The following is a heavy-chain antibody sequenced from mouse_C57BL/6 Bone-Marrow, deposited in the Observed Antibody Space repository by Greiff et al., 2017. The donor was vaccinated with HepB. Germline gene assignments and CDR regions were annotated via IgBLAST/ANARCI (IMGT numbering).Heavy chain of an antibody. J-gene: IGHJ1*03. V-gene: IGHV14-1*01. CDR3: TFYYGSSTPYWYFDV. D-gene: IGHD1-1*01. CDR2: IDPEDGDT. Sequence: EVQLQQSGAELVRPGASVKLSCTASGFNIKDYYMHWVKQRPEQGLEWIGRIDPEDGDTEYAPKFPGKATMTADTSSNTAYLQLSSLTSEDTAVYYCTFYYGSSTPYWYFDVWGTGTTVTVSS. CDR1: GFNIKDYY.